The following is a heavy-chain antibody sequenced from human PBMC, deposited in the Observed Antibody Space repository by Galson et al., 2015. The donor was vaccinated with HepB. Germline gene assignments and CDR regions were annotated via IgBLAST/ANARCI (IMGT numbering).Heavy chain of an antibody. CDR3: ARGRGLLLWFGDQPHNWFDP. Sequence: SETLSLTCAVYGGSFSGYYWSWIRQPPGKGLEWIGEINHSGSTNYNPSLKSRVTISVDTSKNQFSLKLSSVTAADTAVYYCARGRGLLLWFGDQPHNWFDPWGQGTLVTVSS. D-gene: IGHD3-10*01. V-gene: IGHV4-34*01. CDR2: INHSGST. CDR1: GGSFSGYY. J-gene: IGHJ5*02.